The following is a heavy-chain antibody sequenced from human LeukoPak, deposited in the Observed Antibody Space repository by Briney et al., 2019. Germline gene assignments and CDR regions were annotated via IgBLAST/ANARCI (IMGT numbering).Heavy chain of an antibody. Sequence: SQTLSLTCAISGDSVSNNSAAWNWVRQSPSRGLEWLGRTYHRSQWYSDYAVSVKGRITINPDTSKNQFSPHLNSLTPEDAAVYFCAREGQGYNYDVFDYWGPGILVTISS. D-gene: IGHD5-18*01. CDR1: GDSVSNNSAA. CDR3: AREGQGYNYDVFDY. CDR2: TYHRSQWYS. J-gene: IGHJ4*02. V-gene: IGHV6-1*01.